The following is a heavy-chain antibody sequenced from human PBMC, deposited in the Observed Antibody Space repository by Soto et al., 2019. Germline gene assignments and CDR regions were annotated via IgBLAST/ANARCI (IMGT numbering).Heavy chain of an antibody. J-gene: IGHJ5*02. Sequence: GGSLRLSCAASGFTFSSYAMSWVRQAPGKGLEWVSAISGSGGSTYYADSVKGRFTISRDNSKNTLYLQMNSLRAEDTAVYYCAKDQGDCSGGSCHLGNWFVPWGQGTLVTVPQ. CDR2: ISGSGGST. CDR3: AKDQGDCSGGSCHLGNWFVP. CDR1: GFTFSSYA. V-gene: IGHV3-23*01. D-gene: IGHD2-15*01.